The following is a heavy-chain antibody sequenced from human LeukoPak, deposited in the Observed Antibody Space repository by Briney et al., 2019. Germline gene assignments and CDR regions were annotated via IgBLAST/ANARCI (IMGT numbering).Heavy chain of an antibody. CDR3: TDSSSPPVHCLGMDV. D-gene: IGHD6-13*01. V-gene: IGHV3-11*01. Sequence: PGGSLRLSCAASGFTFSDYYMSWIRQAPGKGLEWVSYISSSGSTIYYADSVKGRFTISRDNSKNSLYLQMNSLRAEDTAVYYCTDSSSPPVHCLGMDVGGQGTTVTVSS. CDR1: GFTFSDYY. CDR2: ISSSGSTI. J-gene: IGHJ6*02.